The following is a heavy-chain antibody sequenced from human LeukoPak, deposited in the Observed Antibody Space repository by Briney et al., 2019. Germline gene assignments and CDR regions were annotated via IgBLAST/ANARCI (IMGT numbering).Heavy chain of an antibody. V-gene: IGHV4-39*07. CDR2: IYYSGST. Sequence: PSETLSLTCTVSGGSISSSSYYWGWIRQPPGKGLEWIGSIYYSGSTYYNPSLKRRVTISVDTSKNQFSLKLSSVTAADTAVYYCASQPKYRSGSGAFDIWGQGTMVTVSS. CDR3: ASQPKYRSGSGAFDI. J-gene: IGHJ3*02. CDR1: GGSISSSSYY. D-gene: IGHD3-10*01.